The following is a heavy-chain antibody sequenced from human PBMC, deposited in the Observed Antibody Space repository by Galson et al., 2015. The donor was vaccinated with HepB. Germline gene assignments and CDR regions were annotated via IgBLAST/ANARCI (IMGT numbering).Heavy chain of an antibody. D-gene: IGHD6-19*01. J-gene: IGHJ5*02. CDR3: AKDYNTGWGNWSDP. V-gene: IGHV3-30*02. CDR1: GFTFSSYG. Sequence: SLRLSCAASGFTFSSYGMHWVRQAPGKGLEWVAFIVWDGSGEYYGDSAKGRFTVSRDNSRNTLFLQMNSLTVEDTAVYYCAKDYNTGWGNWSDPWGQGTLVTVSS. CDR2: IVWDGSGE.